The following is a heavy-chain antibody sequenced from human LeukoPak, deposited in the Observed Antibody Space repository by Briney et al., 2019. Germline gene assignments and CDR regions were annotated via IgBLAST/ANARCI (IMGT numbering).Heavy chain of an antibody. V-gene: IGHV3-48*04. CDR1: GFSFTSYN. J-gene: IGHJ6*04. CDR2: MSSSTNTI. Sequence: GGSLRLSCAASGFSFTSYNMNWVRQAPGKGLEWISYMSSSTNTIDYADSVKGRFTISRDNAKNSLYLQVNSLRAEDTAVYYCARSALLQLLEWLLPHLMDVWGKGTTVTVSS. D-gene: IGHD3-3*01. CDR3: ARSALLQLLEWLLPHLMDV.